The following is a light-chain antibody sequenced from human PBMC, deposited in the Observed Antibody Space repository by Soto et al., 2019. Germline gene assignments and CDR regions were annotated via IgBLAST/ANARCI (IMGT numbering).Light chain of an antibody. J-gene: IGKJ1*01. CDR3: QQYGISPET. V-gene: IGKV3-20*01. CDR1: QSVSSSY. CDR2: GAS. Sequence: EIVLTQSPGTLPLSPGERATLSCRASQSVSSSYLAWYQQKPGQAPRLLIYGASSRATGIPDRFSGSGSGTDFTLSISRLEPEDFAVYYCQQYGISPETFGQGT.